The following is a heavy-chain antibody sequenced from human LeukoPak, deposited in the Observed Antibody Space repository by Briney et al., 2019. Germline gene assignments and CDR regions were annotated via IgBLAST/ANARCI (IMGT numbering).Heavy chain of an antibody. CDR1: GYSFTSYW. J-gene: IGHJ3*02. CDR3: ARVRYSYDTGPLDAFDI. V-gene: IGHV5-51*01. CDR2: IYPGDSDT. D-gene: IGHD5-18*01. Sequence: PGESLKISCKGSGYSFTSYWIGWVRQMPGKGLEWMGIIYPGDSDTRYSPSFQGQVTISADKSISTAYLQWSSLKASDTAMYYCARVRYSYDTGPLDAFDIWGQGTMVTVSS.